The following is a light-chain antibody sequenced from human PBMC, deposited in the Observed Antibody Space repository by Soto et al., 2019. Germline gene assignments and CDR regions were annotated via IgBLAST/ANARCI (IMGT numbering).Light chain of an antibody. Sequence: PGKSAALSCRANQSVSSYLAWYQQKPGQAPRLLIYDASNRATGIPARFSGSGSGTDFTLTISSLEPEDFAVYYCQQRSNWPPGLTFGQGTRLEIK. J-gene: IGKJ5*01. CDR1: QSVSSY. V-gene: IGKV3-11*01. CDR2: DAS. CDR3: QQRSNWPPGLT.